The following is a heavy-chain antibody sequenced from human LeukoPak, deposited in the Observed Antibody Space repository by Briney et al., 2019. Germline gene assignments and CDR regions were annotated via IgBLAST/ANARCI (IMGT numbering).Heavy chain of an antibody. CDR3: ARAGEDVVLGPAPVGGSPYNWFDP. J-gene: IGHJ5*02. Sequence: PGGSLRLSCAASGFTFSSYAMHWVRQAPGKGPEWVAVISYHEIDKYYADSVKGRFTISRDNSKNALYLQMNSLRPEDTAVYYCARAGEDVVLGPAPVGGSPYNWFDPWGQGTLVTVSS. V-gene: IGHV3-30-3*01. CDR1: GFTFSSYA. CDR2: ISYHEIDK. D-gene: IGHD2-2*01.